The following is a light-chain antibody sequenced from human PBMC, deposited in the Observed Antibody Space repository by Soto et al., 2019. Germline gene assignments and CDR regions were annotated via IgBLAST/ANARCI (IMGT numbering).Light chain of an antibody. J-gene: IGKJ1*01. CDR3: QQYNSAWT. V-gene: IGKV1-5*01. Sequence: DIQMTQSPSTLSATVGDRVTIPCRASQSISSWLAWYQQKPGKAPKLLIYDASSLESGVPSRFSGNGSGTEFTLTISSLQPDDFATYYCQQYNSAWTFGQGTTVEIK. CDR1: QSISSW. CDR2: DAS.